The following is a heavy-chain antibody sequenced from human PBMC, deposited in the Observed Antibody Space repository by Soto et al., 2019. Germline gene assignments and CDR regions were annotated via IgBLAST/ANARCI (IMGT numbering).Heavy chain of an antibody. CDR2: IYYSGST. J-gene: IGHJ3*02. CDR3: ARDHIGFGEFLDAFDI. D-gene: IGHD3-10*01. V-gene: IGHV4-31*03. Sequence: PSETLSLTCTVSGGSISSGGYYWSWIRQHPGKGLEWIGYIYYSGSTYYNPSLKSRVTISVDTSKNQFSLKLSSVTAADTAVYYCARDHIGFGEFLDAFDIWGQGTMVTVSS. CDR1: GGSISSGGYY.